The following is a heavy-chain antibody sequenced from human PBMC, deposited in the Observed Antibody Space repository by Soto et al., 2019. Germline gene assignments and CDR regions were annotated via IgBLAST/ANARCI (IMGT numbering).Heavy chain of an antibody. CDR1: GYTFTGYY. CDR3: ARSFSPTDLNCSDSRDYYNWFDP. J-gene: IGHJ5*02. Sequence: ASVKVSCKASGYTFTGYYLRWVRQAPRQGLEWMGWINPKSGGTKYAQSFQGLVTMTRDTSISTAYMDLSRLRSDDTAVYYCARSFSPTDLNCSDSRDYYNWFDPWGQGTLVTVSS. V-gene: IGHV1-2*02. CDR2: INPKSGGT. D-gene: IGHD3-22*01.